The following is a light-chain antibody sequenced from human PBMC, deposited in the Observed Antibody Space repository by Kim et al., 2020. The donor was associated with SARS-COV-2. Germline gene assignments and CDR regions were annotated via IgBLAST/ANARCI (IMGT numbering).Light chain of an antibody. V-gene: IGKV3-15*01. Sequence: CQGERAPLACRASQRVENKIARDQPKPGQAPRVLISGASTRATDIPDRFCGSVSGTDFTLTSRRLQSGDFAIYYCQQYHNWPPITFGGGTKVDIK. J-gene: IGKJ4*01. CDR1: QRVENK. CDR2: GAS. CDR3: QQYHNWPPIT.